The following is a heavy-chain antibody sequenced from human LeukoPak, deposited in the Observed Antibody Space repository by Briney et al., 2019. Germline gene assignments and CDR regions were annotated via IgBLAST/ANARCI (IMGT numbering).Heavy chain of an antibody. CDR3: ARPGIVGAPGYFDY. CDR1: GGSISSSRYY. Sequence: KPSETLSLTCTVSGGSISSSRYYWGWIRQPPGKGLEWIGSIYYSGSTYYNPSLKSRVTISVDTSKNQFSLKLSSVTAADTAVYYCARPGIVGAPGYFDYWGQGTLVTVSS. D-gene: IGHD1-26*01. CDR2: IYYSGST. J-gene: IGHJ4*02. V-gene: IGHV4-39*01.